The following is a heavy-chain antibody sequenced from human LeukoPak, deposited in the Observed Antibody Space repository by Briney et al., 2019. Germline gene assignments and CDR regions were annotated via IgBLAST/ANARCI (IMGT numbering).Heavy chain of an antibody. D-gene: IGHD1-20*01. CDR1: GFTFSSYT. J-gene: IGHJ4*02. Sequence: GGSLRLSCAASGFTFSSYTMNWVRQAPGKGLEWVSLISSSSSYIFYADSVKGRFTISRDNAKKSLYLQMNSLRAEDTAVYYCARLLSGTTDFDYWGQGTLVTVSS. V-gene: IGHV3-21*01. CDR3: ARLLSGTTDFDY. CDR2: ISSSSSYI.